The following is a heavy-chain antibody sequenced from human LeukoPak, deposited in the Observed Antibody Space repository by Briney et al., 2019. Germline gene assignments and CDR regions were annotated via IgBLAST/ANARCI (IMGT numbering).Heavy chain of an antibody. Sequence: PSETLSLTCAVYGGSFSGYYWSWIRQPPGKGLEWIGEINHSGSTNYNPSLKSRVTISVDTSKNQFSLKLSSVTAADTAVYYCARELIFAVAGMKLNAFDIWGQGTMVTVSS. J-gene: IGHJ3*02. CDR2: INHSGST. CDR1: GGSFSGYY. D-gene: IGHD6-19*01. V-gene: IGHV4-34*01. CDR3: ARELIFAVAGMKLNAFDI.